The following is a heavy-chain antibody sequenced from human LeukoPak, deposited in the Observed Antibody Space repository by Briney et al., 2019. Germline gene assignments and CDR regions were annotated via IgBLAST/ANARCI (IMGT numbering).Heavy chain of an antibody. CDR2: ISGSGRP. V-gene: IGHV3-11*01. D-gene: IGHD3-9*01. CDR3: ARAPTGQIDY. CDR1: GFIISGDY. J-gene: IGHJ4*02. Sequence: PGGSLRLSCAASGFIISGDYMHWVRQAPGKGLEWVSYISGSGRPRYADSATGRFTISRDNARNSLYLQMSSLRVEDTAVYYCARAPTGQIDYWGQGTLVTVSS.